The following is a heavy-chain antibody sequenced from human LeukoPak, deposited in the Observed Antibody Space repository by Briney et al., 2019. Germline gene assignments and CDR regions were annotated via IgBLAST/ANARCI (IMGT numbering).Heavy chain of an antibody. D-gene: IGHD2-15*01. CDR1: GGSISSSSYY. V-gene: IGHV4-39*07. CDR2: IYYSGST. CDR3: ARYIVVVVAAVSLNWFDP. Sequence: SETLSLTCTVSGGSISSSSYYWGWIRQPPGKGLEWIGSIYYSGSTYYNPSLESRVTISVDTSKNQFSLKLSSVTAADTAVYYCARYIVVVVAAVSLNWFDPWGQGTLVTVSS. J-gene: IGHJ5*02.